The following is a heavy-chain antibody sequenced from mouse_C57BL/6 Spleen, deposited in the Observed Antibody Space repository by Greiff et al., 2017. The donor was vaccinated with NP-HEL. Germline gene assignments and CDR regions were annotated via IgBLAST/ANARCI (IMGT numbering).Heavy chain of an antibody. CDR1: GYTFTDYN. Sequence: VQLKQSGPELVKPGASVKIPCKASGYTFTDYNMDWVKQSHGKSLEWIGDINPNNGGTIYNQKFKGKATLTVDKSSSTAYMELRSLTSEDTAVYYCARPTMANYWYFDVWGTGTTVTVSS. D-gene: IGHD2-10*01. J-gene: IGHJ1*03. V-gene: IGHV1-18*01. CDR2: INPNNGGT. CDR3: ARPTMANYWYFDV.